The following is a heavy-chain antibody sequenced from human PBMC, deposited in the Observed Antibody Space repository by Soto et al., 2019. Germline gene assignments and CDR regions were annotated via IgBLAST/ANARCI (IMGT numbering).Heavy chain of an antibody. Sequence: QVQLVESGGGVVQPGTSLTLSCAASGFTFSNYAMHWVRQAPGKGLEWVAAMSFDGTRYYADSVKGRSTISRDSARNTVCLQTSGLRVDDTALYYCTRGRPLPSMNTGDEPLDIWGQGTMVTVSS. D-gene: IGHD3-16*01. CDR2: MSFDGTR. J-gene: IGHJ3*02. CDR1: GFTFSNYA. CDR3: TRGRPLPSMNTGDEPLDI. V-gene: IGHV3-30*03.